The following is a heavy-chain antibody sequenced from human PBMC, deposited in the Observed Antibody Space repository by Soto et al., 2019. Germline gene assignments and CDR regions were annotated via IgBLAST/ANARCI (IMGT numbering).Heavy chain of an antibody. CDR3: ARLLYDFWSGYYEDYYYYMDV. V-gene: IGHV5-51*01. D-gene: IGHD3-3*01. CDR1: GYSFTSYW. J-gene: IGHJ6*03. CDR2: IYPGDSDT. Sequence: PGESLKISCKGSGYSFTSYWIGWVRQMPGKGLEWMGIIYPGDSDTRYSPSFQGQVTISADKSISTAYLQWSSLKASDTAMYYCARLLYDFWSGYYEDYYYYMDVWGKGTTVTVSS.